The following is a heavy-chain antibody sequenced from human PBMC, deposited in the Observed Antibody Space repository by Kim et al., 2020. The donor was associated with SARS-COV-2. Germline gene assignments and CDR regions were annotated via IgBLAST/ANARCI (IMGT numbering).Heavy chain of an antibody. J-gene: IGHJ4*02. CDR3: ARPRELPED. V-gene: IGHV5-10-1*01. Sequence: YTNYSPSFQGHVTISADKSISTAYLQWSSLKASDTAMYYCARPRELPEDWGQGTLVTVSS. CDR2: YT. D-gene: IGHD3-10*01.